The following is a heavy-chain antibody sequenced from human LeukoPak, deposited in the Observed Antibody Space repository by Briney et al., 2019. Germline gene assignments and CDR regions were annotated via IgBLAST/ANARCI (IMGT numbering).Heavy chain of an antibody. Sequence: SETLSLTCTVSGGSISSYYWSWIRQPPGRGLEWIGYIFYSGSTNYNPSLKSRVTISVDTSKNQFSPTPNSVTAADTAVYYCARGWRGVVGATSFDYWGQGTLVTVSS. D-gene: IGHD1-26*01. V-gene: IGHV4-59*01. CDR2: IFYSGST. J-gene: IGHJ4*02. CDR1: GGSISSYY. CDR3: ARGWRGVVGATSFDY.